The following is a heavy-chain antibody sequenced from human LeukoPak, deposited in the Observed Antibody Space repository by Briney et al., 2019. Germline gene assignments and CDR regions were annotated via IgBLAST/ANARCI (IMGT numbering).Heavy chain of an antibody. J-gene: IGHJ4*02. Sequence: ASVKVSCKASGYTFTDYYIHWVRQAPGQGLEWMGIINPSGGSTTYAQKFQGRVTMTRDTSTSTVYVELSSLRSEDTGVYYCTLFDYGDYDYWGQGTLVTVSS. D-gene: IGHD4-17*01. CDR3: TLFDYGDYDY. V-gene: IGHV1-46*01. CDR2: INPSGGST. CDR1: GYTFTDYY.